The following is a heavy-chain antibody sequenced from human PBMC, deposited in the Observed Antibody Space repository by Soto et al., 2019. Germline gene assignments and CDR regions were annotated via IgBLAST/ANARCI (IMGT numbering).Heavy chain of an antibody. D-gene: IGHD2-2*01. CDR2: IYSGGST. CDR3: AREGCSSTSCSLDY. J-gene: IGHJ4*02. CDR1: GFTVSGNY. Sequence: GGSLRLSCAAPGFTVSGNYMSWVRQAPGKGLEWVSVIYSGGSTYYADSVKGRFIISRDNSKNTLYLQMNSLRAEDTAVYYCAREGCSSTSCSLDYWGQGTLVTVSS. V-gene: IGHV3-66*01.